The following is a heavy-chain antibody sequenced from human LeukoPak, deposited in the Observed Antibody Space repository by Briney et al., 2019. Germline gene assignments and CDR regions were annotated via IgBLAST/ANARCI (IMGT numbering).Heavy chain of an antibody. Sequence: PGGSLRLSCAASGLTFSSYWMHWVRQAPGKGLVWVSRISTDGSSTNSADSVKGRLTISRDNAKNTLYLQMNSLRAEDTAVYYCVREYSSSSGRAFDIWGQGTMVTVSP. J-gene: IGHJ3*02. CDR2: ISTDGSST. CDR1: GLTFSSYW. D-gene: IGHD6-6*01. CDR3: VREYSSSSGRAFDI. V-gene: IGHV3-74*01.